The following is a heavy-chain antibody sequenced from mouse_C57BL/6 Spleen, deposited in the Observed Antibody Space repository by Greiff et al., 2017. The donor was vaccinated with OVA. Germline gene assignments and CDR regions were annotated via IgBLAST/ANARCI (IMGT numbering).Heavy chain of an antibody. CDR3: ASKTTHTYYYAMDY. Sequence: EVQLQQSGPVLVKPGASVKMSCKASGYTFTDYYMNWVKQSHGKSLEWIGVINPYNGGPSYNQKFKGKATLTVDKSSSTAYMELNSLTSEDSAVYYCASKTTHTYYYAMDYWGQGTSVTVSS. J-gene: IGHJ4*01. CDR2: INPYNGGP. CDR1: GYTFTDYY. D-gene: IGHD2-1*01. V-gene: IGHV1-19*01.